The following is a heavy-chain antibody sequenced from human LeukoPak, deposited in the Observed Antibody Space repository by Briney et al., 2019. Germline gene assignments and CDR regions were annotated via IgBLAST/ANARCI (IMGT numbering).Heavy chain of an antibody. Sequence: PSETLSLTCTVSGGSISSGSYYWSWIRQPAGKGLEWIGRIYTSGSTNYNPSLKSRVTISVDTSKNQFSLKLSSVTAADTAVYYCARDTMVRGVKGGHFDPWGQGTLVTVSS. CDR3: ARDTMVRGVKGGHFDP. J-gene: IGHJ5*02. V-gene: IGHV4-61*02. CDR1: GGSISSGSYY. CDR2: IYTSGST. D-gene: IGHD3-10*01.